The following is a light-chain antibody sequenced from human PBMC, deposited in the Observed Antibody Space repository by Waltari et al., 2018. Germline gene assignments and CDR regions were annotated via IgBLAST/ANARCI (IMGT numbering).Light chain of an antibody. CDR2: DVN. Sequence: QSALTQPASVSGSPGQSITISCTGTNSDIGGYNFVSWYQQHPGKAPRLMIYDVNKRTSGVSNRSSGSKSGNTASLTISGLQADDEADYYCTSFTSTTSYVVFGGGTNLTV. V-gene: IGLV2-14*03. CDR3: TSFTSTTSYVV. CDR1: NSDIGGYNF. J-gene: IGLJ2*01.